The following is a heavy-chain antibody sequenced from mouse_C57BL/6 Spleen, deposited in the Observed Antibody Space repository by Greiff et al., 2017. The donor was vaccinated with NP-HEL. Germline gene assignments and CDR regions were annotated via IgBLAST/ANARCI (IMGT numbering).Heavy chain of an antibody. CDR3: ARVYYGSLAY. CDR1: GFTFSSYT. CDR2: ISGGGGNT. Sequence: EVQGVESGGGLVKPGGSLKLSCAASGFTFSSYTMSWVRQTPEKRLEWVATISGGGGNTYYPDSVKGRFTISRDNAKNTLYLQMSSLRSEDTALYYCARVYYGSLAYWGQGTLVTVSA. V-gene: IGHV5-9*01. J-gene: IGHJ3*01. D-gene: IGHD1-1*01.